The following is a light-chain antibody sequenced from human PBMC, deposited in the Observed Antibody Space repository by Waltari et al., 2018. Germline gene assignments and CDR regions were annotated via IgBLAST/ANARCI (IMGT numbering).Light chain of an antibody. V-gene: IGKV3-15*01. Sequence: EIVMTQSPANLSVSPGESATLSCRASQSVSIKLAWYQQKPGQAPWLLISDASTRATVIPPWVSGSGSGTDFTLTISSLQSEYFGVYYCQQYNNWPLTFGGGTKVEIK. J-gene: IGKJ4*01. CDR3: QQYNNWPLT. CDR2: DAS. CDR1: QSVSIK.